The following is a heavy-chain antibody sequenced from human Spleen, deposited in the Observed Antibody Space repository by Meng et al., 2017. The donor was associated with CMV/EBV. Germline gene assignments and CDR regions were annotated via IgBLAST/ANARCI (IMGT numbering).Heavy chain of an antibody. J-gene: IGHJ4*02. V-gene: IGHV5-51*01. Sequence: GESLKISCKASGYSFTSYWIGWVRQMPGKGLEWMGIIYPSDSETRYSPSFQGQVTISADKSITTAYLQWSGLEASDTATYYCARLTGSVDSWGQGTLVTVSS. CDR3: ARLTGSVDS. CDR2: IYPSDSET. CDR1: GYSFTSYW. D-gene: IGHD1-14*01.